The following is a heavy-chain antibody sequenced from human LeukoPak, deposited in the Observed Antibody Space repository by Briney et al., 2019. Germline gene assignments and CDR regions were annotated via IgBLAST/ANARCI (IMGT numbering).Heavy chain of an antibody. CDR1: GYTFTNYG. V-gene: IGHV1-18*01. J-gene: IGHJ4*02. CDR3: ARDFGYYDFWSGYPTAFDY. CDR2: ISAYNGNT. D-gene: IGHD3-3*01. Sequence: ASVKVSCKASGYTFTNYGISWVRQAPGQGLEWMGWISAYNGNTNYAQKLQGRVTMTTDTSTSTAYMELRSLRSDDTAVYYCARDFGYYDFWSGYPTAFDYWGQGTLDTVSS.